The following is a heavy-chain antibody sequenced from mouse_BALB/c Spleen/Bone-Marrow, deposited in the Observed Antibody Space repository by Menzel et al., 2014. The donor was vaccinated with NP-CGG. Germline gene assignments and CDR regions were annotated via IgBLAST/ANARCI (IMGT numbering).Heavy chain of an antibody. CDR1: GFTFSTYA. Sequence: EVQLQESGGGLAKPGGSLQLSCAASGFTFSTYAMSWVRQTREKRLEWVATISSSGSYTYYPDSVKGRFTISRDNAKNTLYLQMSSLRSEDTAMFYCSRLRMITTYFDVWGAGTTVTVSS. J-gene: IGHJ1*01. CDR3: SRLRMITTYFDV. V-gene: IGHV5-9-3*01. D-gene: IGHD2-4*01. CDR2: ISSSGSYT.